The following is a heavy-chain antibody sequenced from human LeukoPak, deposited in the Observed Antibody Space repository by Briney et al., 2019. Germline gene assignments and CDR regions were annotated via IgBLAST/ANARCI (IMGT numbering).Heavy chain of an antibody. CDR2: IWYDGSNK. CDR1: GFTFSSYW. Sequence: QPGGSLRLSCAASGFTFSSYWMFWARQAPGKGLEWVAVIWYDGSNKYYADSVKGRFTISRDNSKNTLYLQMNSLRAEDTAVYYCARVHYYYDSSGTHDAFDIWGQGTMVTVSS. J-gene: IGHJ3*02. D-gene: IGHD3-22*01. V-gene: IGHV3-33*08. CDR3: ARVHYYYDSSGTHDAFDI.